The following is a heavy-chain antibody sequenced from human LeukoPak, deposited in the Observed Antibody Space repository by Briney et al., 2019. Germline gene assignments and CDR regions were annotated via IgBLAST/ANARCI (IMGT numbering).Heavy chain of an antibody. V-gene: IGHV3-53*01. CDR2: IYDGGST. CDR3: ARSLRYFDY. Sequence: GGSLRLSCAASTFSFSTYWMTWVRQAPGKGLEWVSIIYDGGSTYYADSVKGRFTISRDNSKNTLYLQMNSLRAEDTAVYYCARSLRYFDYWGQGTLVTVSS. CDR1: TFSFSTYW. J-gene: IGHJ4*02. D-gene: IGHD4-17*01.